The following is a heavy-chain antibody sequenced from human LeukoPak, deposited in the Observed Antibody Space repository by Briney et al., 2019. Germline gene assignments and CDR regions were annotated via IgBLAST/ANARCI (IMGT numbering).Heavy chain of an antibody. D-gene: IGHD3-22*01. V-gene: IGHV4-30-4*01. J-gene: IGHJ5*02. CDR1: GGSISSGDYY. CDR2: IYYSGST. Sequence: PSETLSLTCTVSGGSISSGDYYWSWIRQPPGKDLEWIGYIYYSGSTYYNPSLKSRVTISVDTSKNQFSLKLSSVTAADTAVYYCARQKYYDSSGSTWGQGTLVTVSS. CDR3: ARQKYYDSSGST.